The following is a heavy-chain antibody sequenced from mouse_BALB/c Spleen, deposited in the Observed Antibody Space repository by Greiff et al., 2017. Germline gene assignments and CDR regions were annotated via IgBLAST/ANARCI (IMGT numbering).Heavy chain of an antibody. J-gene: IGHJ4*01. CDR2: INPNNGGT. CDR3: ARRNDPYDYDVAMDY. V-gene: IGHV1-18*01. CDR1: GYTFTDYN. Sequence: VQLQQSGPELVKPGASVKIPCKASGYTFTDYNMDWVKQSHGKSLEWIGDINPNNGGTIYNQKFKGKATLTVDKSSSTAYMELRSLTSEDTAVYYCARRNDPYDYDVAMDYWGQGTSGTVSS. D-gene: IGHD2-4*01.